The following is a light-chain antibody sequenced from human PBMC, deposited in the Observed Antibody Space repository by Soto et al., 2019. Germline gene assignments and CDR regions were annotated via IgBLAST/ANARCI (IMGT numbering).Light chain of an antibody. CDR1: QSISSW. CDR2: KAS. V-gene: IGKV1-5*03. CDR3: QHYSTYSRP. Sequence: DIQMTQSPSTLSASVGDIVTITCRASQSISSWLAWYQQKPGKAPKLLIYKASSLESGVPSRFSGSGSGTEFTLTISSLQPDDFATYYCQHYSTYSRPFGQGTKVDIK. J-gene: IGKJ1*01.